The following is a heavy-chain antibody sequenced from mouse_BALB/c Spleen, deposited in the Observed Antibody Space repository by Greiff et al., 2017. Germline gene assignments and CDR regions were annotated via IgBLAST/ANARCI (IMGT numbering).Heavy chain of an antibody. Sequence: VQLQQSGPELVKPGASVKIPCKASGYTFTDYNMDWVKQSHGKSLEWIGDINPNNGGTIYNQKFKGKATLTVDKSSSTAYMELRSLTSEDTAVYYCARSGYGVRVYCFDYWGQGTTLTVSS. CDR3: ARSGYGVRVYCFDY. CDR2: INPNNGGT. J-gene: IGHJ2*01. V-gene: IGHV1-18*01. CDR1: GYTFTDYN. D-gene: IGHD2-14*01.